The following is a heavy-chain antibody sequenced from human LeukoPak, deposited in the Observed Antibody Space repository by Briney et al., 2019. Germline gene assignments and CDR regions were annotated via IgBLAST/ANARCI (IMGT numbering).Heavy chain of an antibody. D-gene: IGHD3-22*01. CDR3: AKECYYDSSGYSDY. J-gene: IGHJ4*02. CDR1: GFTVSSYA. Sequence: GGSLRLSCAASGFTVSSYAMSWVRQAPGKGLEWVSAISGSGGSTYYADSVKGRFTISRDNSKNTLYLQMNSLRAEDTAVYYCAKECYYDSSGYSDYWGQGTLVTVSS. CDR2: ISGSGGST. V-gene: IGHV3-23*01.